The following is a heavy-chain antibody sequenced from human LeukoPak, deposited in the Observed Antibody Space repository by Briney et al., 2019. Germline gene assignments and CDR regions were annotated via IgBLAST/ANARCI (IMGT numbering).Heavy chain of an antibody. V-gene: IGHV3-7*01. D-gene: IGHD3-16*02. CDR3: ARDRDYVWGSYRYSPLFDY. Sequence: GGSLRLSCAASGFTFSSYWMSWVRQAPGKGLEWVANIKQDGSVKYYVDSVKGRFTISRDNAKNSLYLQMNSLRAEDTAVYYCARDRDYVWGSYRYSPLFDYWGQGTLVTVSS. J-gene: IGHJ4*02. CDR1: GFTFSSYW. CDR2: IKQDGSVK.